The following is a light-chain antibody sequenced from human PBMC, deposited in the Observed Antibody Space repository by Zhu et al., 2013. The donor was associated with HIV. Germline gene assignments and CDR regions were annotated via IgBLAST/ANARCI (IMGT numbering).Light chain of an antibody. Sequence: EIVMTQSPATLSVSPGERATLSCRASQSVSSNLAWYQQKPGQAPRLLIYGASTRATGIPARFSGSGSGTEFTLTISSLQSEDFAVYYCQQRGNWPPYTFGQGTKLEIK. J-gene: IGKJ2*01. CDR2: GAS. CDR3: QQRGNWPPYT. CDR1: QSVSSN. V-gene: IGKV3-15*01.